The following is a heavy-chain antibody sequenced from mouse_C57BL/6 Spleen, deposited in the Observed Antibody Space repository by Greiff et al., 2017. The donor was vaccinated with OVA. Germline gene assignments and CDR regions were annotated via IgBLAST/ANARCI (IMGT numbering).Heavy chain of an antibody. CDR2: IHPNSGST. J-gene: IGHJ1*03. CDR3: ARKPSYDGYWYFDV. CDR1: GYTFTSYW. Sequence: QVQLQQPGAELVKPGASVKLSCKASGYTFTSYWMHWVKQRPGQGLEWIGMIHPNSGSTNYNEKLKSKATLTVDKSSSTAYMQLSSLTSEDSAVYYCARKPSYDGYWYFDVWGTGTTATVSS. V-gene: IGHV1-64*01. D-gene: IGHD2-12*01.